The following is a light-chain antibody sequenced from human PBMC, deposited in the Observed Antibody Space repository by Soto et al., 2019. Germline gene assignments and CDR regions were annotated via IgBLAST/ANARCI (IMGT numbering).Light chain of an antibody. V-gene: IGLV2-14*01. CDR1: SSDVGGYNY. CDR2: EVS. J-gene: IGLJ1*01. CDR3: SSYTSSSIDYV. Sequence: QSALTQPASVSGSPGQSITISCTGTSSDVGGYNYVSWYQQHPGKAPKLMIYEVSNRPSGVSNRFSGSKSGNTASLTISGLKAEDVADYYCSSYTSSSIDYVFGTGTKLTVL.